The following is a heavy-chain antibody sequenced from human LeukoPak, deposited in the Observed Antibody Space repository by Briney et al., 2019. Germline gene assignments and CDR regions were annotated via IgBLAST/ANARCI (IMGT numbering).Heavy chain of an antibody. V-gene: IGHV3-66*01. Sequence: PGGSLRLSCAAYGFTLSGYDMNWIRQAPGKGLEWVSVIYSGGSTYYADSVKGRFTISRDNSKNTLYLQMNSLRAEDTAVYYCARDNYYYYMDVWGKGTTVTISS. CDR2: IYSGGST. CDR1: GFTLSGYD. J-gene: IGHJ6*03. CDR3: ARDNYYYYMDV.